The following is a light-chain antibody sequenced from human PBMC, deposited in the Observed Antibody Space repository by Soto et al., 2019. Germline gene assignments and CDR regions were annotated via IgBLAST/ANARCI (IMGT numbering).Light chain of an antibody. J-gene: IGKJ1*01. CDR3: QQYGSSPPVT. CDR1: QSVSSN. V-gene: IGKV3-20*01. CDR2: GAY. Sequence: EIVMTQSPATLSVSPGERATPSCRASQSVSSNLAWYQQKPGQAPRLLIYGAYTRATGIPVRFSGSGSGTDFTLTISRLEPEDFAVYYCQQYGSSPPVTFGQGTKVDIK.